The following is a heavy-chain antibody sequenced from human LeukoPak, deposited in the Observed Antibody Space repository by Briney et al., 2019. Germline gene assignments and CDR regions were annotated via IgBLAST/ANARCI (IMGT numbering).Heavy chain of an antibody. D-gene: IGHD3-22*01. J-gene: IGHJ4*02. CDR1: GFTFDDYG. V-gene: IGHV3-20*04. Sequence: PGGSLRLSCADSGFTFDDYGMSWVRQAPGKGLEWVSGINWNGGSTGYADSVKGRFTISRDNAKNSLYLQMNSLRAEDTALYYCAREYYYDSSVGAFDYWGQGTLVTVSS. CDR2: INWNGGST. CDR3: AREYYYDSSVGAFDY.